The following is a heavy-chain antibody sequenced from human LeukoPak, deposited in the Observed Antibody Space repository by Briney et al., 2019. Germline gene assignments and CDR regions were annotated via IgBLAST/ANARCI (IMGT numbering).Heavy chain of an antibody. V-gene: IGHV3-48*03. CDR1: GFTFSSYE. J-gene: IGHJ3*02. D-gene: IGHD3-22*01. Sequence: PGGSLRLSCAASGFTFSSYEMNWVRQAPGKGLEWVSYISSSGSTIYYADSVKGRFTISRDNAKNSLYLQMNSLKTEDTAVYYCTRAGYYDSSGLFQAFDIWGQGTMVTVSS. CDR2: ISSSGSTI. CDR3: TRAGYYDSSGLFQAFDI.